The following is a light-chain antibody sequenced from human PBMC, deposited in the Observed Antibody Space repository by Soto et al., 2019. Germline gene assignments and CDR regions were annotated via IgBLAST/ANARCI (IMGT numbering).Light chain of an antibody. CDR1: SSNIGAGYD. CDR3: QSYDSSLSGVV. V-gene: IGLV1-40*01. Sequence: QSVLTQPPSVSGAPGQRVTLSCTGSSSNIGAGYDVHWYQQLPGTAPKLLIYGNSNRPSRVPDRFSGSKSGTSASLAITGLQAEDEADYYCQSYDSSLSGVVFGGGTKLTVL. J-gene: IGLJ2*01. CDR2: GNS.